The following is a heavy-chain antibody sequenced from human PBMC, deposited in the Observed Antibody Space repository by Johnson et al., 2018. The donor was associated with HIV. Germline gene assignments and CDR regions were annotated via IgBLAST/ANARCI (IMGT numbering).Heavy chain of an antibody. CDR1: GFTFSSYA. CDR3: ARPYILLQLVSAFDI. CDR2: ISYDGSNK. J-gene: IGHJ3*02. Sequence: QVQLVESGGGLVQPGGSLRLSCAASGFTFSSYAMHWVRQAPGKGLEWVAAISYDGSNKYYADSVKGRFTISSYNSKKKRYLQMNSLRDEDTAVYCCARPYILLQLVSAFDIWGQGTMVTVSS. V-gene: IGHV3-30-3*01. D-gene: IGHD6-6*01.